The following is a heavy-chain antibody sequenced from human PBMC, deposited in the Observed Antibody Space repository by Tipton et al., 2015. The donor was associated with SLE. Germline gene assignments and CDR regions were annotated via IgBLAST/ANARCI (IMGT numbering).Heavy chain of an antibody. Sequence: TLSLTCTVSGGSIKSGGFYWTWIRQHPEKGLEWIGYIYYSGSTYYNPSLKSRVTISVDTSKNQFSLKLSSVTAADTAVYYCARLTIAYYMDVWGKGTTVTVSS. CDR2: IYYSGST. CDR1: GGSIKSGGFY. V-gene: IGHV4-31*03. D-gene: IGHD3-10*01. J-gene: IGHJ6*03. CDR3: ARLTIAYYMDV.